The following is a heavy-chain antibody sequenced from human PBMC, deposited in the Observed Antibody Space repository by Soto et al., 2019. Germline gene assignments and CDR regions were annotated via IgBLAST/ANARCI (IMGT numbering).Heavy chain of an antibody. CDR1: GGSIHNYY. J-gene: IGHJ4*02. V-gene: IGHV4-59*01. CDR3: ARGSPRYSGNWYEHFDY. Sequence: PSETLSLTCTVSGGSIHNYYWSWMRQTPGKGLVWIGHIYSIGSTKYNPSLQSRVSISSDTSKNQFFLNLTSVSAADTGVYFCARGSPRYSGNWYEHFDYWGQGTRVTVSS. CDR2: IYSIGST. D-gene: IGHD6-13*01.